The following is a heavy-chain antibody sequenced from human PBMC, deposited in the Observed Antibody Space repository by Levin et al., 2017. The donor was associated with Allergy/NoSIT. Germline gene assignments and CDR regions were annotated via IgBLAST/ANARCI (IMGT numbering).Heavy chain of an antibody. CDR2: MKQDGSEI. D-gene: IGHD3-3*01. CDR3: ARATIFGVVIAIGTFDI. Sequence: PGESLKISCAASGFRFSSYWMSWVRQAPGKGLEWVANMKQDGSEIYYVDSVKGRFTISRDNAKNSLYLQMNSLRAEDTAVYYCARATIFGVVIAIGTFDIWGQGTMVTVSS. CDR1: GFRFSSYW. V-gene: IGHV3-7*01. J-gene: IGHJ3*02.